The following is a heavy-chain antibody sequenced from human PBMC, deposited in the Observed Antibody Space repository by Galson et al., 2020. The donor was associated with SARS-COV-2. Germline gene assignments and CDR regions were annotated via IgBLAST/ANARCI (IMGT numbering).Heavy chain of an antibody. CDR1: GFTFSSSG. V-gene: IGHV3-30*18. D-gene: IGHD3-9*01. CDR2: LSYDGSNK. CDR3: AKDRSLHYDMLTGYYTRYYYYGMDV. J-gene: IGHJ6*02. Sequence: GGSMRLSCAASGFTFSSSGMHWVRQAPGKGLEWVAVLSYDGSNKYYADSVKDRFTISRDNSKNTLYLQMNSLRAEDTAVYYCAKDRSLHYDMLTGYYTRYYYYGMDVWGQGTTVTVSS.